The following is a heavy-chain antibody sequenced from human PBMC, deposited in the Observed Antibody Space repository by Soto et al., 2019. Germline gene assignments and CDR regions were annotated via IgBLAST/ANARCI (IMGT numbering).Heavy chain of an antibody. V-gene: IGHV4-39*01. CDR3: ARLAGYCSGTSCYGYYGMDV. J-gene: IGHJ6*02. D-gene: IGHD2-2*01. CDR1: GGSMRSGPYS. Sequence: SETLSLTCSVSGGSMRSGPYSWGWIRQPPGKGLEWIGTFHYSGRTYYSPSLESRVTISVDTSKNQFSLKVSSVTAADTAVFYCARLAGYCSGTSCYGYYGMDVWGQGTTVT. CDR2: FHYSGRT.